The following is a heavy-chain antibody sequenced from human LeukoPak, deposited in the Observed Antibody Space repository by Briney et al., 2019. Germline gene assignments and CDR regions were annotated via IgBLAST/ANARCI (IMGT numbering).Heavy chain of an antibody. Sequence: SSETLSLTCTVSGGSISSHYWSWIRQPPGKGLEWIGYIYYSGSTNYNPSLKSRVTISVDTSKNQFSLKLSSVTAADTAVYYCARTMVVNTWFDPWGQGTLVTVSS. V-gene: IGHV4-59*08. CDR3: ARTMVVNTWFDP. CDR2: IYYSGST. J-gene: IGHJ5*02. D-gene: IGHD4/OR15-4a*01. CDR1: GGSISSHY.